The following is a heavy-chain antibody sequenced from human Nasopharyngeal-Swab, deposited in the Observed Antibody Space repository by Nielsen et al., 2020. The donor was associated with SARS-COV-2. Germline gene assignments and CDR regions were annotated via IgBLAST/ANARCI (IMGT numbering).Heavy chain of an antibody. CDR2: NYHGGNT. D-gene: IGHD1-26*01. J-gene: IGHJ6*03. CDR3: ARAQRGLAATIFYDYMDV. Sequence: GSLRLSCDVSGGSIRSSNWWTWVRQPPGKGLEWIGENYHGGNTNYNPSLTSRVSISVDKSKNQFSLELTSVTATDTAVYYCARAQRGLAATIFYDYMDVWGKGTTVTVSS. CDR1: GGSIRSSNW. V-gene: IGHV4-4*02.